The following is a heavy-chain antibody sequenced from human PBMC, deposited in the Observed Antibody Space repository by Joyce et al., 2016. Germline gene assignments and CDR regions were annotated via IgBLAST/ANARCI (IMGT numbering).Heavy chain of an antibody. D-gene: IGHD3-3*01. CDR1: GFPVSTYG. CDR3: AKDLWSGLFAPLDV. Sequence: QVQLVESGGGVVKHGRSLRLSCAASGFPVSTYGMHWVRQPPGKGLEWVAVISYDGSNRYYRDSIKGRFTISRDDSKNTVYLQMNSLRSEDTALYYCAKDLWSGLFAPLDVWGQGTTVIVS. V-gene: IGHV3-30*18. J-gene: IGHJ6*02. CDR2: ISYDGSNR.